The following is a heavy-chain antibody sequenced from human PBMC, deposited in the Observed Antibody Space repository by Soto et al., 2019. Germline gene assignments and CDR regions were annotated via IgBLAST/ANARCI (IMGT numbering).Heavy chain of an antibody. Sequence: PGGSLRLSCAASGFTFSDHYIDWVRQAPGKGLEWVGRNRKKGNGYTTDYAASVKGRFTISRDDSKNSLYLQMDSLKTEDTAVYYCARSGSSTSCYDYWGQGTLVTVSS. V-gene: IGHV3-72*01. CDR2: NRKKGNGYTT. CDR3: ARSGSSTSCYDY. CDR1: GFTFSDHY. J-gene: IGHJ4*02. D-gene: IGHD2-2*01.